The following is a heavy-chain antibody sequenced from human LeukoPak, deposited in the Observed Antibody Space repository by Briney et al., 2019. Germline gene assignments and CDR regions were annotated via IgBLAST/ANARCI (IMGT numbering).Heavy chain of an antibody. CDR2: IRYDGSDK. CDR1: GFNFYNYG. CDR3: AREYYDFWSGYYIYYYYYMDV. V-gene: IGHV3-30*02. J-gene: IGHJ6*03. Sequence: GGSLRLSCVASGFNFYNYGMHWVRQAPGKGLEWVTFIRYDGSDKYYADSVKGRFTISRDNSKNTLYLQMNSLRAEDTAVYYCAREYYDFWSGYYIYYYYYMDVWGKGTTVTVSS. D-gene: IGHD3-3*01.